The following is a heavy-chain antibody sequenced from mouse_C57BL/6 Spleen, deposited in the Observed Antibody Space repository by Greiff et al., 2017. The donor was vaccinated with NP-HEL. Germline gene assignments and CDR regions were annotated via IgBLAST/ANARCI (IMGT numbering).Heavy chain of an antibody. J-gene: IGHJ4*01. D-gene: IGHD1-1*01. CDR2: INPNNGGT. Sequence: VQLQQSGPELVKPGASVKISCKASGYTFTDYYMNWVKQSHGKSLEWIGDINPNNGGTSYNQKFKGKATLTVDKSSSTAYMELRSLTSEDSAVYYCASSFITTVVDYAMDYWGQGTSVTVSS. CDR1: GYTFTDYY. V-gene: IGHV1-26*01. CDR3: ASSFITTVVDYAMDY.